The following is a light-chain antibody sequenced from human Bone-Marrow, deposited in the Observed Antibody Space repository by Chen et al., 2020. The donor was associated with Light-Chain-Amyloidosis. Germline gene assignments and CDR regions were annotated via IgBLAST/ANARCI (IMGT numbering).Light chain of an antibody. Sequence: QSALTQPASVSGPPGQSIAISCTGTSSDVGGYNYVSWYQQHPGKAPKLILYNVSYRPSGVSNRFSGSKSDNTASLTISGLQAEDEADYYCTSYTSSGTLYVFGTETKVTVL. J-gene: IGLJ1*01. CDR1: SSDVGGYNY. CDR2: NVS. CDR3: TSYTSSGTLYV. V-gene: IGLV2-14*03.